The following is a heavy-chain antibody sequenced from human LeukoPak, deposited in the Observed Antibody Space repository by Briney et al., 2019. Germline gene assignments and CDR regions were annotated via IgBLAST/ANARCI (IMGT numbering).Heavy chain of an antibody. V-gene: IGHV1-46*01. J-gene: IGHJ4*02. CDR2: LNPSSGST. CDR3: ARMGGSADYFDY. CDR1: GYTFISYY. Sequence: ASVKVSCKASGYTFISYYMHWVRQAPGHGLEWMGILNPSSGSTSYAQKFQGRVTMTRDTSTSTVYMELSSLRSEDTAVYYCARMGGSADYFDYWGQGTLVTVSS. D-gene: IGHD1-26*01.